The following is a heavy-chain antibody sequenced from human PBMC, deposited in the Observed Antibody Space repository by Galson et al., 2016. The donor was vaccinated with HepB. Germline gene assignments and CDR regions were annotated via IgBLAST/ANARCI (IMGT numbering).Heavy chain of an antibody. D-gene: IGHD1-7*01. V-gene: IGHV3-73*01. CDR3: ARSGITGTMAY. Sequence: SLRLSCAASGLTFSGSAIHWVRQTSGKGLEWVGHIRSKANNYATAYAASVKGRFTISRDDSKNTAYLQMNNLKTEDTAVYFCARSGITGTMAYWGQGILVTVSP. CDR1: GLTFSGSA. CDR2: IRSKANNYAT. J-gene: IGHJ4*02.